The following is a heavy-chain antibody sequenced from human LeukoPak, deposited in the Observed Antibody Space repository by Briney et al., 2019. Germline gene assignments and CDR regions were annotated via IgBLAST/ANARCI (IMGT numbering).Heavy chain of an antibody. CDR2: ITGSGGST. J-gene: IGHJ4*02. CDR1: GFRFSNYA. V-gene: IGHV3-23*01. CDR3: ARRRIQYYFDF. D-gene: IGHD2/OR15-2a*01. Sequence: PGGSLRLSCAASGFRFSNYAMSWVRQAPGKGLEWVSTITGSGGSTYYADSVKGRFTISRDSSKNTLYLQMNSLRAEDTAVYYCARRRIQYYFDFWGQGTLVTVSS.